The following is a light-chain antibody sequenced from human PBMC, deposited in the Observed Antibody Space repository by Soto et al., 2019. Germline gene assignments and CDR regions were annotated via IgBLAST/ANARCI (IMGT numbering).Light chain of an antibody. CDR3: SSYTITSTRL. CDR1: SSDIGAFDL. CDR2: DVN. V-gene: IGLV2-14*01. J-gene: IGLJ1*01. Sequence: QSALTQPASVSGSPGQSITISCTGSSSDIGAFDLVSWYQQHPGKAPKVLIYDVNVRPSGVSNRFSGSKSGNTASLTISGLQAEDEADYYWSSYTITSTRLFGTGTKLTVL.